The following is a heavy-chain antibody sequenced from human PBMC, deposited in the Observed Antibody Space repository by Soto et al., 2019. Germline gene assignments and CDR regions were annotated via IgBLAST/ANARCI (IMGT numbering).Heavy chain of an antibody. CDR1: GFTFSTSA. D-gene: IGHD1-26*01. Sequence: PGGSLRLSCAASGFTFSTSAMTWVRQAPGKGPEWVSTISDGSRFTYYADSVGGRFTISRDDSKKILFLQMSSLRAEDTAVYFCAKSGPTNYFDSWGQGSLVTVSS. J-gene: IGHJ4*02. CDR2: ISDGSRFT. CDR3: AKSGPTNYFDS. V-gene: IGHV3-23*01.